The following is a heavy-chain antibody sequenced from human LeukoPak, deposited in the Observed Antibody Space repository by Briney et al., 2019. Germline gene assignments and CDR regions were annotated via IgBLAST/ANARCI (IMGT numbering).Heavy chain of an antibody. CDR2: IYYSGST. J-gene: IGHJ5*02. CDR3: ARVEDSSGYGWFDP. CDR1: GGSISSGDHY. V-gene: IGHV4-30-4*01. D-gene: IGHD3-22*01. Sequence: PSETLSLTCTVSGGSISSGDHYWSWIRQPPGKGLEWIGYIYYSGSTYYNPSLKSRLTISVDTSKNQFSLKLSSVTAADTAVYYCARVEDSSGYGWFDPWGQGALVTVSS.